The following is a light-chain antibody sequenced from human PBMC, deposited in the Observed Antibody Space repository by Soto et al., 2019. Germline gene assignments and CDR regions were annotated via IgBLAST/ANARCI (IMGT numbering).Light chain of an antibody. CDR2: DAS. V-gene: IGKV1-13*02. Sequence: AIQLTQSPSSLSASVGDRVTITCRASQGISSALAWYQQKPGKAPRLLIYDASSLQGGVPSRFSGSGSGTDFTITISGLQPEDFAPYDCQQFYSYPLSFGGGTKVEIK. J-gene: IGKJ4*01. CDR1: QGISSA. CDR3: QQFYSYPLS.